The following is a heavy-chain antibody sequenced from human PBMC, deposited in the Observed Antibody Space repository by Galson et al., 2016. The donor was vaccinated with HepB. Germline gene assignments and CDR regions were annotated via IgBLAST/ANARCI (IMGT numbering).Heavy chain of an antibody. D-gene: IGHD2/OR15-2a*01. V-gene: IGHV6-1*01. J-gene: IGHJ5*02. Sequence: CAISGDSVSSNSAAWTWIRQSPLRGLEWLGRTYYRSKWYNDYAVSVKSRISIHPDTSKNQFSLQLNSLTPEDTAVYYCARVRCSTFRCQNWFDPWGQGTLVTVSS. CDR1: GDSVSSNSAA. CDR3: ARVRCSTFRCQNWFDP. CDR2: TYYRSKWYN.